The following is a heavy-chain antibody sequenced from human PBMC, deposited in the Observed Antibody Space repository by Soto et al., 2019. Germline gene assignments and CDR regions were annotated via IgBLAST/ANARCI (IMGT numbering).Heavy chain of an antibody. J-gene: IGHJ4*02. V-gene: IGHV2-5*02. CDR2: IYWDDDK. CDR3: AHSPWTGTTAYFDY. Sequence: QITLEESGPTRVKPTQSLALTCTFSGFSLSTSGVGVGWVRQPPGKALEWLALIYWDDDKRYSPSLQSRLTITKDTSKKQVVLIMINMDPSDTATYYCAHSPWTGTTAYFDYWGQGTLVTVSS. CDR1: GFSLSTSGVG. D-gene: IGHD1-1*01.